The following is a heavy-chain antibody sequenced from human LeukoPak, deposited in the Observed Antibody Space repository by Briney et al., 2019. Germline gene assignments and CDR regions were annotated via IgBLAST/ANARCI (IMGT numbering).Heavy chain of an antibody. CDR1: GFTFSSYV. CDR3: AKPPRGSGEDY. CDR2: ISGSGSST. V-gene: IGHV3-23*01. D-gene: IGHD3-10*01. Sequence: GGSLRLSCAASGFTFSSYVMSWVRQAPGKGLEWVSAISGSGSSTYYADSVKGRFTISRDNSKNTLYLEMNSLRAEDTAVYYCAKPPRGSGEDYWGQGTLVTVSS. J-gene: IGHJ4*02.